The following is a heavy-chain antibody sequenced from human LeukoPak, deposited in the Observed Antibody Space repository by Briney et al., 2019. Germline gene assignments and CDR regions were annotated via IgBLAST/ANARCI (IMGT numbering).Heavy chain of an antibody. Sequence: SETLSLTCTVSSGSISSGRYYWSWIRQPAGKGLEWIGRIDISGNTYYNPSLKSRVTISIDTSRNQFSLKLSSVTAADTAVYYCARIGIRSGYDQHYWGQGTLVTVSS. J-gene: IGHJ4*02. D-gene: IGHD5-12*01. CDR2: IDISGNT. CDR1: SGSISSGRYY. V-gene: IGHV4-61*02. CDR3: ARIGIRSGYDQHY.